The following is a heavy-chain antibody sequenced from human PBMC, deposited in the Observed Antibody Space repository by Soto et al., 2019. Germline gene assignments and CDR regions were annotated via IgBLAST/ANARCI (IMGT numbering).Heavy chain of an antibody. D-gene: IGHD1-26*01. CDR3: ARQVVGAIHFDY. CDR1: VFAFSGDS. Sequence: GGSVRHSVAASVFAFSGDSMNWVRPDPGKGLEWVSSISSSSSYIYYADSVKGRFTISRDNAKNSLYLQMNSLRAEDTAVYYCARQVVGAIHFDYWGQGTLVTVSS. CDR2: ISSSSSYI. V-gene: IGHV3-21*01. J-gene: IGHJ4*02.